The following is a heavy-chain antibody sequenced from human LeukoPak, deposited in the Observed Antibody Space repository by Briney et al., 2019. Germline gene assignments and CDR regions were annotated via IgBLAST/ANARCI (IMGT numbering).Heavy chain of an antibody. CDR2: INPSGGST. D-gene: IGHD5-12*01. J-gene: IGHJ6*03. V-gene: IGHV1-46*01. CDR1: GYTFTGYY. Sequence: ASVKVSCKASGYTFTGYYMHWVRQAPGQGLEWMGIINPSGGSTSYAQKFQGRVTMTRDMSTSTVYMELSSLRSEDTAVYYCARVSGSDYYYYYMGVWGKGTTVTVSS. CDR3: ARVSGSDYYYYYMGV.